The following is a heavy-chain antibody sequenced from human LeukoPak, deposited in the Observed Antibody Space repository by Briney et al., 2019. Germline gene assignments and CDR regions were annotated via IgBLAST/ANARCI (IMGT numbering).Heavy chain of an antibody. D-gene: IGHD3-22*01. CDR2: VHKSGSS. V-gene: IGHV4-39*07. CDR3: ARGFDYYDSSGAGY. J-gene: IGHJ4*02. Sequence: SETLSLTCTVSVSGGSVTSNSDYWGWIRQPPGKGLEWIGRVHKSGSSYYSPSLKSRVSISVDTSKNQFSLKLTSVTAADTAVYYCARGFDYYDSSGAGYWGQGTLVTVSS. CDR1: GGSVTSNSDY.